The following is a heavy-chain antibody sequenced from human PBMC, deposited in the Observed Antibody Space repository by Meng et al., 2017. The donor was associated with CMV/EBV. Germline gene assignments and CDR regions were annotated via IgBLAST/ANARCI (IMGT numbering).Heavy chain of an antibody. CDR3: ARSTHYGGNSAGFDY. V-gene: IGHV1-2*02. CDR1: GYTFTGYY. D-gene: IGHD4-23*01. CDR2: INPNSGGT. Sequence: SVKVSCKASGYTFTGYYMHWVRQAPGQGLEWMGWINPNSGGTNYAQKFQGRVTMTRDTSISTAYMELSRLRSDDTAVYYCARSTHYGGNSAGFDYWGQGTLVTVSS. J-gene: IGHJ4*02.